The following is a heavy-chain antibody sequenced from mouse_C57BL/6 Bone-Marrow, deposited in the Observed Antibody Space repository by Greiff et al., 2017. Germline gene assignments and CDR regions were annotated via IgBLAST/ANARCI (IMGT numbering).Heavy chain of an antibody. V-gene: IGHV7-3*01. D-gene: IGHD1-1*01. CDR1: GFTFTDYY. Sequence: EVQLVESGGGLVQPGGSLSLSCAASGFTFTDYYMSWVRQPPGKALEWLGFIRNKANGYTTEYSASVKGRFTISRDNSQSILYLQMNALRAEDSATYYCARSITTVVPFAYWGQGTLVTVSA. J-gene: IGHJ3*01. CDR2: IRNKANGYTT. CDR3: ARSITTVVPFAY.